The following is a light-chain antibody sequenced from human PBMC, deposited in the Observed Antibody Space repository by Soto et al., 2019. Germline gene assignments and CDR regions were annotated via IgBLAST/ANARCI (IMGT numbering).Light chain of an antibody. V-gene: IGLV1-40*01. CDR1: TGYD. CDR2: DNS. CDR3: QSYDSSLSGGV. Sequence: QSALTQPPSVSGAPGQRVTISCTGSTGYDVHWYQQFPGTAPKLLIHDNSIRPSGVPDRFSGSKSGTSASLAITGLQAEDEADYYCQSYDSSLSGGVFGGGTKLTVL. J-gene: IGLJ3*02.